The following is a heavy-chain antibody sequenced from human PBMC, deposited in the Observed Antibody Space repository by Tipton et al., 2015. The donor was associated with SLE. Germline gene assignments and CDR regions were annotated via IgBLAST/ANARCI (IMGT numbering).Heavy chain of an antibody. Sequence: TLSLTCTVSGGSISSGGYYWSWIRQPPGKGLEWIGYIYYTGSSNHNPSLKGRVTMSVDTSKNQFSLKMRSVTAADTAVYYCARDADFQWLVLDSWGQGTLVTVSS. CDR3: ARDADFQWLVLDS. CDR1: GGSISSGGYY. V-gene: IGHV4-61*08. CDR2: IYYTGSS. D-gene: IGHD6-19*01. J-gene: IGHJ4*02.